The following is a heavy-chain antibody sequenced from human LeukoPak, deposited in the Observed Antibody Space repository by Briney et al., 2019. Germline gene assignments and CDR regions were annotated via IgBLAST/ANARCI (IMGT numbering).Heavy chain of an antibody. D-gene: IGHD3-22*01. CDR3: ARHAHHNDNSDYYFAY. V-gene: IGHV5-51*01. CDR2: IYPGESDI. J-gene: IGHJ4*02. Sequence: GESLKISCKGSGYTFSDYWIGWVRQMPGEGLEWMGIIYPGESDIRYSPSFQGQVTISADKSINTAYLQWTSLKASDTAIYYCARHAHHNDNSDYYFAYWGQGTLVTVSS. CDR1: GYTFSDYW.